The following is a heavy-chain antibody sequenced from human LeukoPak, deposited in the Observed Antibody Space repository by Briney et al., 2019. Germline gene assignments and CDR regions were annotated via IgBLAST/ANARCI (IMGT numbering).Heavy chain of an antibody. CDR1: GFTFSSYS. CDR3: AREHDYSRYFDY. V-gene: IGHV3-21*01. D-gene: IGHD4-4*01. J-gene: IGHJ4*02. Sequence: GGSLRLSCAASGFTFSSYSMTWVRQAPGKGLEWVSSISSSSSYIYYADSVKGRFTISRDNAKNSLYLQMNSLRAEDTAVYYCAREHDYSRYFDYWGQGTLVTVSS. CDR2: ISSSSSYI.